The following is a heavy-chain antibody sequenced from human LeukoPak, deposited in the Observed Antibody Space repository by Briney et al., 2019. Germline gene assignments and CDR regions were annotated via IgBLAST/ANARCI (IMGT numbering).Heavy chain of an antibody. V-gene: IGHV4-59*01. CDR1: GGSISSYY. CDR3: ARVSSSWPYTLDY. D-gene: IGHD6-13*01. Sequence: KSSETLSLTCTVSGGSISSYYWSWIRQPPGKGLEWIGYIYYSGSTNYNPSLKSRVTISVDTSKNQFSLKLSSVTAADTAVYYCARVSSSWPYTLDYWGQGTLVTVSS. CDR2: IYYSGST. J-gene: IGHJ4*02.